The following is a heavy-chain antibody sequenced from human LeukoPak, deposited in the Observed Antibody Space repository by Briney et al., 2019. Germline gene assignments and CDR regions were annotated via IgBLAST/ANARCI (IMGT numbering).Heavy chain of an antibody. Sequence: GGSRRLSCAASGFTFSSYSMNWVRQAPGKGLEWVSSISSSSSYIYYADSVKGRFTISRDNAKNSLYLQMNSLRAEDTAVYYCARIDMIVQQNDALDIWGQGTMVTVSS. D-gene: IGHD3-22*01. V-gene: IGHV3-21*01. CDR2: ISSSSSYI. CDR1: GFTFSSYS. J-gene: IGHJ3*02. CDR3: ARIDMIVQQNDALDI.